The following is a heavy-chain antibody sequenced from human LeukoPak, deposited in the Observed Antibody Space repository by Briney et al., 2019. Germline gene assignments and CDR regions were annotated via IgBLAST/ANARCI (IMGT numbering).Heavy chain of an antibody. J-gene: IGHJ4*02. CDR2: ISWDGGST. Sequence: GGSLRLSCAASGFTFDDYTMHWVRQAPGKGLEWVSLISWDGGSTYYADSVKGRFTISRDNSKNSLYLQMNSLRTEDTALYYCATPGTTSGYWGQGTLVTVSS. CDR3: ATPGTTSGY. CDR1: GFTFDDYT. V-gene: IGHV3-43*01. D-gene: IGHD1-1*01.